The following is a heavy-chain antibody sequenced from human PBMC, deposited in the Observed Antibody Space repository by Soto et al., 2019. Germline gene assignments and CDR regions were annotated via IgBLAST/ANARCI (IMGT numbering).Heavy chain of an antibody. V-gene: IGHV1-8*01. CDR1: GYSFSDYD. CDR2: MNPNSGNT. D-gene: IGHD1-20*01. CDR3: ARDNRYNWNDEGWFDP. Sequence: QVQLVQSGAEVKKPGASVKVSCKASGYSFSDYDINWVRQATGQGPEWMGWMNPNSGNTGYAQKFQGRVNMNRNTSINTAYMELSSLGSEDTAVYYCARDNRYNWNDEGWFDPWGQGTLVTVSS. J-gene: IGHJ5*02.